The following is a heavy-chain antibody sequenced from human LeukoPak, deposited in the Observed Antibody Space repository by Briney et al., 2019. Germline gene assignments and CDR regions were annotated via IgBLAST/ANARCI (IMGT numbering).Heavy chain of an antibody. CDR3: AKVLSVVPATAGFDY. V-gene: IGHV3-23*01. CDR2: ISGSGGST. CDR1: GFTFSTFA. Sequence: GGSLRLSCAASGFTFSTFAMSWVRQTPGKGLEWVSAISGSGGSTYYADSVKGRFTISRDNSKNTLYLQMNSLRAEDTAVYYCAKVLSVVPATAGFDYWGQGTLVTVSS. D-gene: IGHD2-15*01. J-gene: IGHJ4*02.